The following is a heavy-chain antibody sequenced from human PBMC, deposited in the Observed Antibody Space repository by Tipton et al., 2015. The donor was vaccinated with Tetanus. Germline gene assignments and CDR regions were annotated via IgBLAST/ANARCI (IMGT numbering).Heavy chain of an antibody. CDR3: ARDRSITIFGVVPINYYYGMDV. D-gene: IGHD3-3*01. CDR1: GGSVSSGSYY. CDR2: IYYSGST. V-gene: IGHV4-61*01. J-gene: IGHJ6*02. Sequence: TLSLTCTVPGGSVSSGSYYWSWIRQPPGRGLEWIGYIYYSGSTNYNPSLKSRVTISVDTSKNQFSLKLSSVTAADTAVYYCARDRSITIFGVVPINYYYGMDVWGQGTTVTVSS.